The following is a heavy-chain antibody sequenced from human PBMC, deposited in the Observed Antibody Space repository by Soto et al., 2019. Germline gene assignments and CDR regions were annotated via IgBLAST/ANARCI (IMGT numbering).Heavy chain of an antibody. Sequence: SETLSLTCAVSGGSISSSNWLNWVRQPPGKGLEWIGEIYHGGSTNYNPSLKSRVTISVDRSKNQFSLKLSSVTAADTAVYYCARAGSNRASDYWGQGTLVTVSS. CDR3: ARAGSNRASDY. V-gene: IGHV4-4*02. CDR1: GGSISSSNW. J-gene: IGHJ4*02. CDR2: IYHGGST. D-gene: IGHD3-10*01.